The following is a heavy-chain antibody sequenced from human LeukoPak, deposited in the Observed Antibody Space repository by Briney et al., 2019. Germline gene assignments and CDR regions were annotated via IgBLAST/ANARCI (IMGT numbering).Heavy chain of an antibody. V-gene: IGHV1-69*04. CDR2: IIPILGIA. CDR1: GGTFSSYA. CDR3: ARLIQGAGTSAHNWFDP. Sequence: ASVKVSCKASGGTFSSYAISWVRQAPGQGLEWMGRIIPILGIANYAQKFQGRVTITADKSTSTVYMELSSLRSEDTAVYYCARLIQGAGTSAHNWFDPWGQGTLVTVSS. J-gene: IGHJ5*02. D-gene: IGHD6-13*01.